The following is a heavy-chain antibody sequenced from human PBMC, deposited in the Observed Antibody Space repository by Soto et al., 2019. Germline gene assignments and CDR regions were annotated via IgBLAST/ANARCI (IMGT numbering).Heavy chain of an antibody. Sequence: EVQLMESGGGLVQPGGSLRLSCASAGFTLSMSAVNWVRQAPGKGLEWVSYISDSGDRTYYADSVKGRFTISRDRSKNTVSLQMDSPRAEDTAVDYCAKDRGIIVKAGDAFDVWGQGTKVTVSS. D-gene: IGHD3-16*02. CDR1: GFTLSMSA. CDR2: ISDSGDRT. V-gene: IGHV3-23*01. CDR3: AKDRGIIVKAGDAFDV. J-gene: IGHJ3*01.